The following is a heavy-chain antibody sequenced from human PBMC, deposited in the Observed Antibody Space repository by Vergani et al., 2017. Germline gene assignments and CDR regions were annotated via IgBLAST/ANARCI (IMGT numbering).Heavy chain of an antibody. J-gene: IGHJ4*02. CDR2: INHSGST. CDR3: ARGLQHSSSSGVKY. Sequence: QVQLQQWGAGLLKPSETLSLTCAVYGGSFSGYYWSWIRQPPGKGLEWIGEINHSGSTNYNPSLKSRVTISVDTSKNQFSLKLSSVTAADTAGYYCARGLQHSSSSGVKYWGQGTLVTVSS. V-gene: IGHV4-34*01. CDR1: GGSFSGYY. D-gene: IGHD6-6*01.